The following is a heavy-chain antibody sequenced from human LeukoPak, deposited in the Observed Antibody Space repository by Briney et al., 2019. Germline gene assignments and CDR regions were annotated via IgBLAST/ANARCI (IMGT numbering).Heavy chain of an antibody. CDR1: GFTFSSYG. D-gene: IGHD1-26*01. J-gene: IGHJ4*02. V-gene: IGHV3-30*03. CDR2: ISYDGSNK. Sequence: GGSLRLSCAASGFTFSSYGMHWVRQAPGKGLEWVAVISYDGSNKYYADSVKGRFTISRDNSKNTLYLQMNSLRAEDTAVYYCAGSSGEWAPHACWGQGTLVTVSS. CDR3: AGSSGEWAPHAC.